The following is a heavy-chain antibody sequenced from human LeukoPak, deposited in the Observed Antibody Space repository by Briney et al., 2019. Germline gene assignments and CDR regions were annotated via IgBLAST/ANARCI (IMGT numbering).Heavy chain of an antibody. CDR3: ARGPLDTAVATYYFDN. CDR1: GGSFSGYY. Sequence: SETLSLTCAVYGGSFSGYYWSWIRQPPGKGLEWIGELNHSGSTNYNPSLKSRVTISVDTSENQFSLQLTSVTAADTAVYYCARGPLDTAVATYYFDNWAQGTLVIVSS. D-gene: IGHD5-18*01. CDR2: LNHSGST. J-gene: IGHJ4*02. V-gene: IGHV4-34*01.